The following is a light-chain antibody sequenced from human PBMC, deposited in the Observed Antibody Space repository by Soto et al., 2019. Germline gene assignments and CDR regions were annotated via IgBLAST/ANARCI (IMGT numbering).Light chain of an antibody. CDR2: GAS. Sequence: ITLTQSPGTLSLSPGEGATLSCRASQSVSSSYLAWYQQKPGQAPRLLIYGASSRATGIPDRFSGSGSGTDFTLTISRLEPEDFAVYYCQQYGSSPWTFGQGTKVDIK. V-gene: IGKV3-20*01. J-gene: IGKJ1*01. CDR1: QSVSSSY. CDR3: QQYGSSPWT.